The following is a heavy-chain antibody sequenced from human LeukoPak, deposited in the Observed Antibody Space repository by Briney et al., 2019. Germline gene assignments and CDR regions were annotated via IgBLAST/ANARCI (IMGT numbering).Heavy chain of an antibody. CDR1: GFSFSTCG. CDR2: MWYDGSKD. Sequence: PGGSLRLSCAASGFSFSTCGIHWVRQAPGKGLEWVAVMWYDGSKDYYADSVKGRFTISRDTSKNTLYLQMNNLRAEDTAVYYCAKDRETYEYTFDYWGQGTLVTVSS. J-gene: IGHJ4*02. V-gene: IGHV3-33*06. D-gene: IGHD6-6*01. CDR3: AKDRETYEYTFDY.